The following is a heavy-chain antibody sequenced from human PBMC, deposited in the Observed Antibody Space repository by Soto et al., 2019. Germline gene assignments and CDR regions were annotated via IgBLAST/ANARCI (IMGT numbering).Heavy chain of an antibody. CDR2: INPNSGGT. CDR3: AIVRPTKSQLPPVYAGGRDV. V-gene: IGHV1-2*04. Sequence: ASVKVSCKASGYTFTGYYMHWVRQAPGQGLEWMGWINPNSGGTNYAQKFQGWVTMTRDTSISTAYMELSRLRSDDTAVYYCAIVRPTKSQLPPVYAGGRDVGAQGTTVTVPS. J-gene: IGHJ6*02. D-gene: IGHD2-2*01. CDR1: GYTFTGYY.